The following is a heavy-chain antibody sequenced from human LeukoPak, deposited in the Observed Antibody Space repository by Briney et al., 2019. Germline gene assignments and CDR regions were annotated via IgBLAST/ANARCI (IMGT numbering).Heavy chain of an antibody. V-gene: IGHV3-23*01. CDR1: GFTFSSYA. CDR3: AKGPNSGYDLGY. D-gene: IGHD5-12*01. CDR2: ISWSCGST. Sequence: GGSLRLSCAASGFTFSSYAMSWVRQAPGKGLEWVSAISWSCGSTYYADSVKRRFTISRDNSTNTLYLQMNSLRAEDTAVYYCAKGPNSGYDLGYWGQGTLVTVSS. J-gene: IGHJ4*02.